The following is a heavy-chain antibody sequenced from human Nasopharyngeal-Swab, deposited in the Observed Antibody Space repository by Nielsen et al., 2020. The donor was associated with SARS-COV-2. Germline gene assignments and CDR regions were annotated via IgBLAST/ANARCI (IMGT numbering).Heavy chain of an antibody. CDR2: IYPGDSDT. D-gene: IGHD6-13*01. Sequence: GESLKISCKGSGYSFTRYWIGWVRQMPGKGLEWMGIIYPGDSDTRYSPSFQGQVTISADKSISTAYLQWSSLKASDTAIYYCARRDVSPAAEFDLWGRGTLVTVSS. V-gene: IGHV5-51*01. J-gene: IGHJ2*01. CDR3: ARRDVSPAAEFDL. CDR1: GYSFTRYW.